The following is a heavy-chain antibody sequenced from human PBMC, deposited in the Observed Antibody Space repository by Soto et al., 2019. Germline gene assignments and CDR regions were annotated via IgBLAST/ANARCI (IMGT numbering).Heavy chain of an antibody. J-gene: IGHJ6*02. D-gene: IGHD2-2*01. CDR1: GFTFSSYS. Sequence: EVQLVESGGGLVQPGGSLRLSCAASGFTFSSYSMNWVRQAPGKGLEWVSSISSSSSYIYYADSVKGRFTISRDNAKNSLYLQMNSLRAEDTAVYYCARVPCSSTSCPSYYYYYGMDVWGQGTTVTVSS. CDR3: ARVPCSSTSCPSYYYYYGMDV. V-gene: IGHV3-21*01. CDR2: ISSSSSYI.